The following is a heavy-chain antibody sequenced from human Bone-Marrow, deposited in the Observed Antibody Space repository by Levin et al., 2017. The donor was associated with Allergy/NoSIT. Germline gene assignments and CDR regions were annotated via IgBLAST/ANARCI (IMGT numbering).Heavy chain of an antibody. D-gene: IGHD6-19*01. Sequence: GESLKISCSASGFTFSSYAMHWVRQAPGKGLEWVAVISYDGGQKNYADSVKGRFTIARDNSKNTLFLQLNSLSAEDTAVFYCARALTGYSTGRSYFQHWGEGTLVTVSS. V-gene: IGHV3-30-3*01. J-gene: IGHJ1*01. CDR2: ISYDGGQK. CDR3: ARALTGYSTGRSYFQH. CDR1: GFTFSSYA.